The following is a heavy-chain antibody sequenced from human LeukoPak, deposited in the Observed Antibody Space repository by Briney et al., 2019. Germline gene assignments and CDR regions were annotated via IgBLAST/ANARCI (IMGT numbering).Heavy chain of an antibody. CDR3: ARETGPTVFDY. J-gene: IGHJ4*02. CDR2: IYTSGST. D-gene: IGHD4-17*01. Sequence: SQTLSLTCTVSGGSISSGSYYWSWIRQPAGKGLEWIGRIYTSGSTNYNPSLKSRVTISVDTSKNQFSLKLSSVTAADTAVYYCARETGPTVFDYWGQGTLVSVSS. CDR1: GGSISSGSYY. V-gene: IGHV4-61*02.